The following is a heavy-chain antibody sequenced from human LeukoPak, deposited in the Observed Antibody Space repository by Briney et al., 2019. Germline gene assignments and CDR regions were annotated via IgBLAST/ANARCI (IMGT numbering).Heavy chain of an antibody. CDR2: ISVYNGNT. CDR3: ARGPYSSGWFDY. V-gene: IGHV1-18*01. J-gene: IGHJ4*02. D-gene: IGHD6-19*01. Sequence: ASVKVSCKASGYTITSYGIGWVRLAPGQGLEWMGLISVYNGNTNYAQKDHGRVTMTTDTSTSTAYMELKSLRSDDTAVYYCARGPYSSGWFDYWGQGTLVTVSS. CDR1: GYTITSYG.